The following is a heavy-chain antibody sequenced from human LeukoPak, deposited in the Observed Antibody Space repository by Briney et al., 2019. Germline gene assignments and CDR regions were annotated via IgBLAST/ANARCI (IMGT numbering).Heavy chain of an antibody. D-gene: IGHD6-13*01. CDR1: GYTFTSYG. CDR3: ARGVGYSSSWLYYYYYYMDV. J-gene: IGHJ6*03. CDR2: ISAYNGNT. V-gene: IGHV1-18*01. Sequence: ASVKVSCKASGYTFTSYGISWVRQAPGQGLEWMGWISAYNGNTNYAQKLQGRVTMTTDTSTSTAYMELRSLRSDDTAVYYCARGVGYSSSWLYYYYYYMDVWGKGTTVTVSS.